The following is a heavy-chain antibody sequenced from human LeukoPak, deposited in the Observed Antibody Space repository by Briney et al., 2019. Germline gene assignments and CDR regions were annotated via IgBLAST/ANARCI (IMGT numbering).Heavy chain of an antibody. J-gene: IGHJ4*02. CDR3: ARVGRGYYFDY. CDR1: GGSISSSSYY. Sequence: PSETLSLTCTVSGGSISSSSYYWGWIRQPPGKGLEWIGSIYYSGSTYYNPSLKSRVTISVDTSKNQFSLKLSSVTAADTAVYYCARVGRGYYFDYWGQETLVTVSS. CDR2: IYYSGST. V-gene: IGHV4-39*07.